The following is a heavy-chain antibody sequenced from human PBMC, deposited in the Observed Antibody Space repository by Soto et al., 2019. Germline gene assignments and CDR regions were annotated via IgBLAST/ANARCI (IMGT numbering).Heavy chain of an antibody. J-gene: IGHJ4*02. Sequence: HVHLVESGGGVVQPGGSLRLSCAASGFTFSRYAMHWVRQAPGEGLEWVAVISRDGSSKYYGDSVKGRFTVSRDNSNNTLYLSMTSLRPDDTAVFYCARSRNGAVPDSINFWGQGTLVTVSS. V-gene: IGHV3-30-3*01. CDR3: ARSRNGAVPDSINF. CDR2: ISRDGSSK. CDR1: GFTFSRYA. D-gene: IGHD2-8*01.